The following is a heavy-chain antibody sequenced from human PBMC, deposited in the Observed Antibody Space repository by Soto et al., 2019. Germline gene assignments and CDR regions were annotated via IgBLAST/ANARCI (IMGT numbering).Heavy chain of an antibody. V-gene: IGHV5-51*01. CDR1: GYGFTSYW. CDR2: IYPGDSDT. Sequence: GEPLKISCSGSGYGFTSYWRGWVRQMPGKGLEWMGIIYPGDSDTRYSPSFQGQVTISADKSISTAYLQWSSLKASDTAMYYCARRFGGDIVVKDDFDIWGQGTMVT. J-gene: IGHJ3*02. D-gene: IGHD5-12*01. CDR3: ARRFGGDIVVKDDFDI.